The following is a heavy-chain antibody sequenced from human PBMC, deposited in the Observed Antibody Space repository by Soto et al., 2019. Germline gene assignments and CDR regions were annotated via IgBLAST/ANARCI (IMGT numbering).Heavy chain of an antibody. CDR2: ISAYNGNT. D-gene: IGHD5-12*01. CDR3: ARVEMATTNDAFDI. J-gene: IGHJ3*02. Sequence: ASVKVSCKASGYTFTSYGISWVRQAPGQGLEWIGWISAYNGNTNYAQKLQGRVTMTTDTSTSTAYMELRSLRSDDTAVYYCARVEMATTNDAFDIWGQGTMVTVSS. CDR1: GYTFTSYG. V-gene: IGHV1-18*01.